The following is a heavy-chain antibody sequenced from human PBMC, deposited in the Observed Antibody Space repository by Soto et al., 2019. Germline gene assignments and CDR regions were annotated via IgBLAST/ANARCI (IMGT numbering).Heavy chain of an antibody. CDR3: ATRYSYVHF. CDR1: GYAFTGYY. J-gene: IGHJ4*02. CDR2: INPNSGDT. D-gene: IGHD5-18*01. Sequence: ASVKVSCKSSGYAFTGYYIHWVRQAPGQGPEWMGWINPNSGDTNYAQKFQGRVTMTRDTSFSTAYMELSSLRSDDTAVYYCATRYSYVHFWGQGILVTVSS. V-gene: IGHV1-2*02.